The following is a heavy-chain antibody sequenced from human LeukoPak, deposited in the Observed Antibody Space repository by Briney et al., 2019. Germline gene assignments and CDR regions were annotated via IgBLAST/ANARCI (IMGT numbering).Heavy chain of an antibody. CDR2: FDPEDAKI. V-gene: IGHV1-24*01. J-gene: IGHJ4*02. CDR3: ATVSSFDSSGYYYY. CDR1: GYTLTQLC. Sequence: ASVKVSCKVSGYTLTQLCMHWVRQAPGKGLEWMGGFDPEDAKIIYAQKFQGRATMTEDRSTDTVYMELSSLRSEDTAVYYCATVSSFDSSGYYYYWGQGTLVTVSS. D-gene: IGHD3-22*01.